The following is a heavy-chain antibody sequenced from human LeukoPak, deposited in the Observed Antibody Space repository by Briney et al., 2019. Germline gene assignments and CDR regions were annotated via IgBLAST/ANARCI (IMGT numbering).Heavy chain of an antibody. Sequence: GGSLRLSCAASGFRFDDKAMHWVRQAPGKGLEWVSGISWNSNSMVYVDSVKGRFTISRDNAKNSLYLQMNSLRAEDTAVYYCARDQIAVATDYFDYWGQGTLVTVSS. CDR3: ARDQIAVATDYFDY. J-gene: IGHJ4*02. D-gene: IGHD6-19*01. CDR2: ISWNSNSM. CDR1: GFRFDDKA. V-gene: IGHV3-9*01.